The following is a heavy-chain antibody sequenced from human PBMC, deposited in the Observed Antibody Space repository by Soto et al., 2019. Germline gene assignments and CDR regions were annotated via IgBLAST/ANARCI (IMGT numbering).Heavy chain of an antibody. CDR3: ARKTTISTRPRVGYYYYGMDL. J-gene: IGHJ6*02. CDR2: INHRGST. CDR1: GGSLSGFY. V-gene: IGHV4-34*01. D-gene: IGHD1-1*01. Sequence: QVQLQQWGAGLLKRSETLSLTCAVYGGSLSGFYWSWIRQPPGKGLEWMGEINHRGSTNYNPSLKSRVTISLDTSKNQLSLKLGSVTAADTALYYCARKTTISTRPRVGYYYYGMDLWGQGTTVTGSS.